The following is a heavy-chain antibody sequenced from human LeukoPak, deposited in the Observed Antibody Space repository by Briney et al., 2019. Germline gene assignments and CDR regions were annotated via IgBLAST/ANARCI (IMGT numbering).Heavy chain of an antibody. CDR3: ASDLVGATDY. D-gene: IGHD1-26*01. Sequence: RASVKVSCKVFGHTLSELSIHWVRQAPGQGLEWMGWINPNSGGTNYAQKFQGRVTMTRDTSISTAYMELSRLRSDDTAVYYCASDLVGATDYWGQGTLVTVSS. CDR2: INPNSGGT. V-gene: IGHV1-2*02. CDR1: GHTLSELS. J-gene: IGHJ4*02.